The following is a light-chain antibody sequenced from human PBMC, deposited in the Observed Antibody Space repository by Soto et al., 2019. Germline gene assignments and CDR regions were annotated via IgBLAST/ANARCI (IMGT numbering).Light chain of an antibody. V-gene: IGLV4-69*01. CDR3: QTWGTGIYVV. Sequence: QPVLTQLPSASASLGASVKLTCTLSSGHSSYAIAWHQQQPEKGPRYLMKLNSDGSHSKGDGIPDRFSGSSSGAERYLTISSLQSEDEADYYCQTWGTGIYVVFGGGTKLTVL. CDR2: LNSDGSH. J-gene: IGLJ2*01. CDR1: SGHSSYA.